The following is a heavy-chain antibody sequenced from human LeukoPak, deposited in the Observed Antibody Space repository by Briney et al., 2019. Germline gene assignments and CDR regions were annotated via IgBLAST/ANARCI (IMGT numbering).Heavy chain of an antibody. D-gene: IGHD4-23*01. CDR1: GFIFSSYA. Sequence: GGSLRLSCAASGFIFSSYAMNWVRQAPGKGLECVSVIGYTGDNTIYADSVKGRFTVSRDSTKNTLFLHMNSLRAEDTALYYCAKSPTVDAAFDIWGQGTMVTVSS. CDR3: AKSPTVDAAFDI. V-gene: IGHV3-23*01. CDR2: IGYTGDNT. J-gene: IGHJ3*02.